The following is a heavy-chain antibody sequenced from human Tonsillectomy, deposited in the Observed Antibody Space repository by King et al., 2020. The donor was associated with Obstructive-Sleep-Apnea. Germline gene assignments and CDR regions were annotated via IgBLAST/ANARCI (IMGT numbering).Heavy chain of an antibody. D-gene: IGHD3-22*01. CDR3: ARAMYHYDSAAFDY. CDR2: ISSSGTTI. J-gene: IGHJ4*02. Sequence: VQLVQSGGGLVKPGGSLRLSCAASKFTFSDYYMSWIRQAPGKGREWVSYISSSGTTIYDANSVKGRFTISRDNAKKSLYLQMNSLVAEDTAVYYCARAMYHYDSAAFDYWGQGTLVTVSS. V-gene: IGHV3-11*01. CDR1: KFTFSDYY.